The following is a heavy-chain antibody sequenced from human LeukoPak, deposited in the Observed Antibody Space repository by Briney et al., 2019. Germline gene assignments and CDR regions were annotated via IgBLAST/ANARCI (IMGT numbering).Heavy chain of an antibody. Sequence: PGGSLRLSCAASGFAFSSYTMNWVRQAPGKGLEWVSSISTSSSYIYYADSVKGRFTISRDNAKNSLYLQMNSLTAEDTALYYCARDGDTVLTRGYYYYMDVWGKGTTVTVSS. D-gene: IGHD4-23*01. V-gene: IGHV3-21*01. CDR1: GFAFSSYT. CDR2: ISTSSSYI. J-gene: IGHJ6*03. CDR3: ARDGDTVLTRGYYYYMDV.